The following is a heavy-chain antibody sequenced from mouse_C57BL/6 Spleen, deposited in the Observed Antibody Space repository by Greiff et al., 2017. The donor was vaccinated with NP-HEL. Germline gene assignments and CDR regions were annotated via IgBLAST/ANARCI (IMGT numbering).Heavy chain of an antibody. V-gene: IGHV14-2*01. Sequence: EVQGVESGAELVKPGASVKLSCTASGFNIKDYYMHWVKQRTEQGLEWIGRIDPEDGETKYAPKFQGKATITADTSSTTAYLQLSSLTSEDTAVYYFARGYYGSSSYYAMDYWGQRTSVTVSS. CDR2: IDPEDGET. CDR1: GFNIKDYY. D-gene: IGHD1-1*01. J-gene: IGHJ4*01. CDR3: ARGYYGSSSYYAMDY.